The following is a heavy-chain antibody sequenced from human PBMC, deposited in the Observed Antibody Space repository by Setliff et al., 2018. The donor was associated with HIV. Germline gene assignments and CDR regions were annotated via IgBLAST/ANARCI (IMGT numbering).Heavy chain of an antibody. J-gene: IGHJ4*02. CDR1: GYIFSNYY. V-gene: IGHV1-46*01. D-gene: IGHD4-17*01. CDR2: INPSGAGT. Sequence: ASVKVSCKPSGYIFSNYYLHWVRQGPGQGLEWMGLINPSGAGTSYAQKFEGRVTMTRDASTDTVYMELSSLKSDDTAVYYCVRRESDYGTKAGFRYWGQGTLVTVSS. CDR3: VRRESDYGTKAGFRY.